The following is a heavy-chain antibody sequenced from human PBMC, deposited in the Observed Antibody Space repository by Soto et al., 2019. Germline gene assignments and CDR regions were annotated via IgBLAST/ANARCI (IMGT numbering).Heavy chain of an antibody. CDR2: LIGTGGDI. Sequence: EVQLLESGGDLVQPGGSLRLSCAASGFTFSSYAMTWVRQAPGKGLEWVSALIGTGGDIYYAGSVKGRFSISRDTSKNTLFLQMNSLRAEDTAVYYCARGRDGAFDIWGQGTMVTVSS. CDR3: ARGRDGAFDI. CDR1: GFTFSSYA. J-gene: IGHJ3*02. V-gene: IGHV3-23*01. D-gene: IGHD2-21*02.